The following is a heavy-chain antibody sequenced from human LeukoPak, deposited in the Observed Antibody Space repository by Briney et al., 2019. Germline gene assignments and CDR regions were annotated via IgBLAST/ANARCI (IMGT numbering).Heavy chain of an antibody. Sequence: PSETLSLTCNVSGGSMSNIYYWGWIRQPPGKGLEWIGNIFYSGITYYNPSLRSRVTIAIDTSKNQFSLKLSSVTAADTAVYYCARDRSGDYYDSSALEYWGQGTLVTVSS. CDR1: GGSMSNIYY. CDR2: IFYSGIT. D-gene: IGHD3-22*01. V-gene: IGHV4-39*07. J-gene: IGHJ4*02. CDR3: ARDRSGDYYDSSALEY.